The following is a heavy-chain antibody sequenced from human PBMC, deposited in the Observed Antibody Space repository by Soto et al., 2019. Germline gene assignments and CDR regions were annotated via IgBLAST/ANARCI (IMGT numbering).Heavy chain of an antibody. J-gene: IGHJ6*02. CDR2: ISGSGGST. D-gene: IGHD6-19*01. V-gene: IGHV3-23*01. CDR3: AKGPGIAVAGMESAFYYYYGMDV. CDR1: GFTFSSYA. Sequence: GGSLRLSCAASGFTFSSYAMSWVRQAPGKGLEWVSAISGSGGSTYYADSVKGRFTISRDNSKNTLYLQMNSLRAEDTAVYYCAKGPGIAVAGMESAFYYYYGMDVWGQGTTVTVSS.